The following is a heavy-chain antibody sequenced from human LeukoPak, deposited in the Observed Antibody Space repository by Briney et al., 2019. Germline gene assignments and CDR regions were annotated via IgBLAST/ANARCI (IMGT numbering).Heavy chain of an antibody. Sequence: SGGSLRLSCAASGFTFSSYWMHWVRQAPGKGLVWVSRFNSDGSSTSYADSVKGRFTISRDNAKNTLYLQMNSLRAEDTAVYYCARDPEGSVTTYFQHWGQGTLVTVSS. CDR3: ARDPEGSVTTYFQH. J-gene: IGHJ1*01. CDR1: GFTFSSYW. D-gene: IGHD4-17*01. V-gene: IGHV3-74*01. CDR2: FNSDGSST.